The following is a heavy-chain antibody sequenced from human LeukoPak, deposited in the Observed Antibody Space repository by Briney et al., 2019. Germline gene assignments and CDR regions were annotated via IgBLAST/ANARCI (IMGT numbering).Heavy chain of an antibody. J-gene: IGHJ4*02. CDR2: INSDGSST. Sequence: GGSLRLSCAASGFTFSSYWMRWVRQAPGKGLVWVSRINSDGSSTSYADSVKGRFTISRDNAKNTLYLQMNSLRAEDTAVYYWAKEVPEMVYAIPGYWGQGTLVTVPS. CDR1: GFTFSSYW. D-gene: IGHD2-8*01. CDR3: AKEVPEMVYAIPGY. V-gene: IGHV3-74*01.